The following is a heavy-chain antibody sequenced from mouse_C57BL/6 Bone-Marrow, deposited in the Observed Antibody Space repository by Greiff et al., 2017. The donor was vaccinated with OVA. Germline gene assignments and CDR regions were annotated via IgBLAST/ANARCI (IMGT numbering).Heavy chain of an antibody. CDR3: ARDRGLFDY. Sequence: EVQVVESGGGLVKPGGSLKLSCAASGFTFSSYAMSWVRQTPEKRLEWVATISDGGSYTYYPDNVKGRFTISRDNAKNNLYLQMSHLKSEDTAMYYCARDRGLFDYWGQGTTLTVSS. CDR2: ISDGGSYT. D-gene: IGHD3-3*01. J-gene: IGHJ2*01. V-gene: IGHV5-4*01. CDR1: GFTFSSYA.